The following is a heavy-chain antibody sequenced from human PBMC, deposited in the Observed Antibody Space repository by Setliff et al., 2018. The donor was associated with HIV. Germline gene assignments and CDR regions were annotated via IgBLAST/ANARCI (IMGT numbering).Heavy chain of an antibody. Sequence: ASVKVSCKASGYSFTTYAVNWVRQAPGQGLEWMGWINTNTGNPTYTQGFTGRFVFSLDTSVSTAYLQISSLKAEDTAVYYCARGPLSSSWYNWFDPWGQGTLVTV. V-gene: IGHV7-4-1*02. CDR1: GYSFTTYA. J-gene: IGHJ5*02. D-gene: IGHD6-13*01. CDR2: INTNTGNP. CDR3: ARGPLSSSWYNWFDP.